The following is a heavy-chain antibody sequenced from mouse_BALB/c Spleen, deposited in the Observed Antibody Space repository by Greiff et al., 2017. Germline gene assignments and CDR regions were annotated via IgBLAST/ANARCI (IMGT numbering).Heavy chain of an antibody. V-gene: IGHV3-2*02. CDR2: ISYSGST. Sequence: EVQLQESGPGLVKPSQSLSLTCTVTGYSITSDYAWNWIRQFPGNKLEWMGYISYSGSTSYNPSLKSRISITRDTSKNQFFLQLNSVTTEDTATYYCARKGDYGSPYAMDYWGQGTSVTVSS. CDR3: ARKGDYGSPYAMDY. CDR1: GYSITSDYA. J-gene: IGHJ4*01. D-gene: IGHD1-1*01.